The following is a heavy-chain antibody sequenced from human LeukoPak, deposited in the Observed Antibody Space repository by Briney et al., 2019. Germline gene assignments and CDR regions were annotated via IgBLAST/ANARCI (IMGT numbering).Heavy chain of an antibody. V-gene: IGHV4-4*07. J-gene: IGHJ6*02. D-gene: IGHD1-1*01. Sequence: SETLSLTCTVSGGSISSYYWSWIRQPAGKGLEWIGRIYTSGSTYYNPSLKSRLTISIDTSKNQFSLKLTSVTAADMAVYFCARDRHGNDNYSYYYDMDVWGPGTTVTVSS. CDR2: IYTSGST. CDR3: ARDRHGNDNYSYYYDMDV. CDR1: GGSISSYY.